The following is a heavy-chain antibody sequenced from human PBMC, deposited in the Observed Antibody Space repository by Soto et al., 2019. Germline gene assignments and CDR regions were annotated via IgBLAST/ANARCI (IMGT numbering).Heavy chain of an antibody. Sequence: SEPLSLTCTVSGCSISSSSYYWGWIRQPPGKGLEWIGSIYYSGSTYYNPSLKSRVTISVDTSKNQFSLKLSSVTAADTAVYYCARSYYDILTGYYLSPSNWFDPWGQGTLVTVSS. V-gene: IGHV4-39*01. CDR2: IYYSGST. D-gene: IGHD3-9*01. CDR3: ARSYYDILTGYYLSPSNWFDP. J-gene: IGHJ5*02. CDR1: GCSISSSSYY.